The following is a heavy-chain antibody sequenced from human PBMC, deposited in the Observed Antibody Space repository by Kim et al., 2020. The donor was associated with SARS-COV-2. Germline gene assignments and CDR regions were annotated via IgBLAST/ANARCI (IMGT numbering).Heavy chain of an antibody. Sequence: YADSVKGRFTIARDNAKNTVYLQMNTLRVDDTAVYYCARGGAGAGLDFRHWGQGTLVTVSA. V-gene: IGHV3-53*01. D-gene: IGHD6-13*01. J-gene: IGHJ1*01. CDR3: ARGGAGAGLDFRH.